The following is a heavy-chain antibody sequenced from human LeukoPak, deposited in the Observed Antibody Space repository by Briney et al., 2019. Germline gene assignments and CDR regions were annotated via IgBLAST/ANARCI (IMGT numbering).Heavy chain of an antibody. CDR2: ISAYNGNT. CDR1: GYTFTSYG. V-gene: IGHV1-18*01. Sequence: GASVKVSCKASGYTFTSYGISWVRQAPGQGHEWMGWISAYNGNTNYAQKLQGRVTMTTDTSTSTAYMELRSLRSDDTAVYYCARIYWYDTAMVPPFDYWGQGTLVTVSS. J-gene: IGHJ4*02. D-gene: IGHD5-18*01. CDR3: ARIYWYDTAMVPPFDY.